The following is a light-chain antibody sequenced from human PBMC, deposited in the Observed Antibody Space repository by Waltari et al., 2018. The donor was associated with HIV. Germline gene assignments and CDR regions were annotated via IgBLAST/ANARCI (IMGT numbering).Light chain of an antibody. V-gene: IGKV1-16*01. Sequence: IQMTQSPASLSASVGDRVTITCRASQGIINFLAWFQQKPGKAPKSLIFSASTLHPGVPSRFSGSGSGTDFTLTISNLQFEDFATYYCQQYNSDPQTFAQGTKV. CDR2: SAS. CDR3: QQYNSDPQT. CDR1: QGIINF. J-gene: IGKJ1*01.